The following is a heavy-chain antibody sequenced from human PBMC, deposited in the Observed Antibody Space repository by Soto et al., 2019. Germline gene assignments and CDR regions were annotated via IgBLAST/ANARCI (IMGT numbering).Heavy chain of an antibody. J-gene: IGHJ4*02. CDR2: INSDGNSI. Sequence: EVQLVESGGGLVQPGGSLRLSCAASGFALSSYWMHWVRQAPGKGLVWVSRINSDGNSILYAHSVKGRFTISRDNDKNTPYLQTNSLRAEDTGVYSCSSGNIPLTYCNRGRFYYFDCWGQGTLVTVSS. CDR1: GFALSSYW. V-gene: IGHV3-74*01. D-gene: IGHD2-15*01. CDR3: SSGNIPLTYCNRGRFYYFDC.